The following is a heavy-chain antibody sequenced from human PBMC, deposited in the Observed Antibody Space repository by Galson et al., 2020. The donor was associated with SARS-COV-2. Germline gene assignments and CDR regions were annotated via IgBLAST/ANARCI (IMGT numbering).Heavy chain of an antibody. CDR3: AREAPQSGDWCLNL. Sequence: TGGSLRLSCVGSGLTLSNSWIHWARQSPGKGLMSVSRIKGDGSGIIYADSVEGRFTISRDNAKNTVYLQMTSLRAEDTAVYYCAREAPQSGDWCLNLWGRGTLVTVSS. CDR2: IKGDGSGI. CDR1: GLTLSNSW. V-gene: IGHV3-74*01. J-gene: IGHJ2*01. D-gene: IGHD1-26*01.